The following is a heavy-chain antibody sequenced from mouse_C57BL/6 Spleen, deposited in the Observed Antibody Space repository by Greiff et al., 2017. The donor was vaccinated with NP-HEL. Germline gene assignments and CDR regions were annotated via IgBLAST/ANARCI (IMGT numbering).Heavy chain of an antibody. Sequence: EVNVVESGGGLVKPGGSLKLSCAASGFTFSSYAMSWVRQTPDKRLEWVATISDGGRYTYYPDNVKGRFTISRDNAKNNLYLQMSHLKSEDTAMYYCATDYDGYHLTAMDFWGQGTSVTVSS. J-gene: IGHJ4*01. CDR1: GFTFSSYA. V-gene: IGHV5-4*03. CDR3: ATDYDGYHLTAMDF. D-gene: IGHD2-3*01. CDR2: ISDGGRYT.